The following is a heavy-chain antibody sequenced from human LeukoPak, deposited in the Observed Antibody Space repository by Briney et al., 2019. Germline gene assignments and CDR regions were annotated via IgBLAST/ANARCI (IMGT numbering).Heavy chain of an antibody. CDR3: AREGGYCSSTSCHQFDY. J-gene: IGHJ4*02. CDR2: ISSTGGST. Sequence: GGSLRLSCAASGFTFSSYAMHWVRQAPGKGLEYVSAISSTGGSTYYANSVKGRFTISRDNSKNTLYLQMGSLRAEDMAVYYCAREGGYCSSTSCHQFDYWGQGTLVTVSS. D-gene: IGHD2-2*01. CDR1: GFTFSSYA. V-gene: IGHV3-64*01.